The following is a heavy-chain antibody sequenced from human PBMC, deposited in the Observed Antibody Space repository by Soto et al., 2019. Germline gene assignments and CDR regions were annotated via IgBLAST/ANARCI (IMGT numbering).Heavy chain of an antibody. Sequence: LRLSCAASGFTFSSYAMHWVRQAPCKGLEWVAVISYDGSNKYYADSVKGRFTISRDNSKNTLYLQMNSLRSEDTAVYYCARDDRRSSATAYWGQGTLVTVYS. CDR3: ARDDRRSSATAY. D-gene: IGHD2-15*01. CDR1: GFTFSSYA. V-gene: IGHV3-30-3*01. CDR2: ISYDGSNK. J-gene: IGHJ4*02.